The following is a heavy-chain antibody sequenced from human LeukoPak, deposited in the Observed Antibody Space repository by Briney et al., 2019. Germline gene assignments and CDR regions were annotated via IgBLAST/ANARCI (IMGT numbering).Heavy chain of an antibody. D-gene: IGHD2-2*01. CDR3: AREIIPAALTGAYGMDV. V-gene: IGHV1-18*01. Sequence: ASVKVSCRASGYNFKTYRISWVRQAPGQGLEWMGWISVYHGNTHYAQRFQGRLTVTADRSTSTAYMELRTLRSDDTAVYYCAREIIPAALTGAYGMDVWGQGTTVTVS. CDR2: ISVYHGNT. J-gene: IGHJ6*02. CDR1: GYNFKTYR.